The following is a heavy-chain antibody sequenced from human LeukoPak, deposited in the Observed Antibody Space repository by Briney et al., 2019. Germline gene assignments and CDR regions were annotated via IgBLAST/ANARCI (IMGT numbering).Heavy chain of an antibody. D-gene: IGHD6-13*01. V-gene: IGHV3-30-3*01. J-gene: IGHJ4*02. CDR1: GFTFSSYA. CDR3: ARSPGKYSSSWYSDY. CDR2: ISYDGSNK. Sequence: GGSLRLSCAASGFTFSSYAMHWVRQTPGKGLEWVAVISYDGSNKYYADSVKGRFTISRDNSKNTLYLQMNSLRAEDTAVYYCARSPGKYSSSWYSDYWGQGTLVTVSS.